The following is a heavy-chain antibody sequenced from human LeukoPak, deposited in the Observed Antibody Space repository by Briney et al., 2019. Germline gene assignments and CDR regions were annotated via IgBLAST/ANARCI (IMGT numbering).Heavy chain of an antibody. CDR1: GYTLTELS. Sequence: ASVTVSCKVSGYTLTELSMHWVRQAPGKGLEWMGGFDPEDGETIYAQKFQGRVTMTEDTSTDTAYMELSSLRSEDTAVYYCATASLWNYLYPDYWGQGTLVTVSS. CDR2: FDPEDGET. D-gene: IGHD1-7*01. V-gene: IGHV1-24*01. CDR3: ATASLWNYLYPDY. J-gene: IGHJ4*02.